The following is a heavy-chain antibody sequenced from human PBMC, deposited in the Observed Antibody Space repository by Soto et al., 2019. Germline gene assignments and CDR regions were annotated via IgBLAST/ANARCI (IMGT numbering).Heavy chain of an antibody. Sequence: TGGSLRLSCAASGFTLSSYAMSWVRQAPGKGLEWVSAISGSGGSTYYADSVKGRFTISRDNSKNTLYLQMNSLRAEDTAVYYCAKGRGYYGSGSYYNLVGWFDPWCQGTLVTVSS. CDR1: GFTLSSYA. CDR3: AKGRGYYGSGSYYNLVGWFDP. CDR2: ISGSGGST. D-gene: IGHD3-10*01. V-gene: IGHV3-23*01. J-gene: IGHJ5*02.